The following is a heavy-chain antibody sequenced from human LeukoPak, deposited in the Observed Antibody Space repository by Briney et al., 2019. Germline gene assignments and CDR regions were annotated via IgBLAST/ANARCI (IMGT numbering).Heavy chain of an antibody. Sequence: SETLSLTCSVFGDSISSSFWNWIRQPPGKGLEWIGHVSDRGRANYNPSLQSRVTISVDTSKNQFSLILNSVTAADTAVYYCARGHYNILTGYHFDNWGQGTLVTVSS. CDR3: ARGHYNILTGYHFDN. CDR2: VSDRGRA. D-gene: IGHD3-9*01. CDR1: GDSISSSF. J-gene: IGHJ4*02. V-gene: IGHV4-59*01.